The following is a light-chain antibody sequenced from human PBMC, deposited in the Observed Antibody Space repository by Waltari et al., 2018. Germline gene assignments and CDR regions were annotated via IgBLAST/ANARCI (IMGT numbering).Light chain of an antibody. CDR1: QSVSSD. CDR2: DAS. V-gene: IGKV3-15*01. J-gene: IGKJ4*01. Sequence: EIVMTQSPVTLSVSLGERATLSCRASQSVSSDLAWYQQKPGQAPRLLIYDASTRAAGLAARFSDSGSGTEFTLTISSLQSEDVAVYYCQQYKYWPPLTFGGGTKVEIK. CDR3: QQYKYWPPLT.